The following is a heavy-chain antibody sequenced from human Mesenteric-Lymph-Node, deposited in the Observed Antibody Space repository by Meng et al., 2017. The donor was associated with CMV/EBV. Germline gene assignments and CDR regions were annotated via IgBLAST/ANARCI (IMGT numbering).Heavy chain of an antibody. CDR3: AREGKDFYYFGMDV. CDR1: GFTFSTYD. CDR2: LTNSGYAT. Sequence: GGSLRLSCVASGFTFSTYDMSWVRQTPGKGLEWVSTLTNSGYATYYADSVKGRFTISRDNARNSLFLRMNSLRADDTAVYYCAREGKDFYYFGMDVWGQGTTVTVSS. V-gene: IGHV3-21*01. J-gene: IGHJ6*02.